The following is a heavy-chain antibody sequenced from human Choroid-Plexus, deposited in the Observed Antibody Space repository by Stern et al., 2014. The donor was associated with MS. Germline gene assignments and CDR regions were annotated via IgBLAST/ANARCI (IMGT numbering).Heavy chain of an antibody. Sequence: VQLVESGGGVVQPGRPLRLSCVASGFTLGSCAMHWVRQAPGKGLEWVEGISYDGSNKYYAYSGKGRFTSSRDNSQNTLYMQMSSLRPEDTAVYYWSKDRQYLTYFFDHWGQGSLFTVSS. CDR2: ISYDGSNK. J-gene: IGHJ5*02. CDR1: GFTLGSCA. V-gene: IGHV3-30*18. D-gene: IGHD2/OR15-2a*01. CDR3: SKDRQYLTYFFDH.